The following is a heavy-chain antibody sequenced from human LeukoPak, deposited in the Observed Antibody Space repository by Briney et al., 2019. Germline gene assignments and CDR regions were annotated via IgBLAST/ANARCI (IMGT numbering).Heavy chain of an antibody. CDR1: GGTFSSYG. CDR3: ARSVVGSRLPMGIVHYGMDV. D-gene: IGHD2-2*01. V-gene: IGHV1-69*06. Sequence: SVKVSCKASGGTFSSYGISWVRKAPGQGLEWMGGIIPIFGTANYAQKFQGRVTITADKSTSTAYMELSSLRSEDTAVYYCARSVVGSRLPMGIVHYGMDVWGQGTTVTVSS. CDR2: IIPIFGTA. J-gene: IGHJ6*02.